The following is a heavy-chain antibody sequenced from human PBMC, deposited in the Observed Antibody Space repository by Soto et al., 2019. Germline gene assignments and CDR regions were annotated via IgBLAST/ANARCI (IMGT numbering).Heavy chain of an antibody. J-gene: IGHJ4*02. D-gene: IGHD6-13*01. CDR1: GYTFTSYY. Sequence: ASVKVSCKASGYTFTSYYMHWVRQAPGQGLEWMGIINPSGGSTSYAQKFQGRVTMTRDTSTSTVYMELSSLRSEDTAVYYCARAESGTGPPRACIAGAVYWRQGPLVTVSS. V-gene: IGHV1-46*01. CDR2: INPSGGST. CDR3: ARAESGTGPPRACIAGAVY.